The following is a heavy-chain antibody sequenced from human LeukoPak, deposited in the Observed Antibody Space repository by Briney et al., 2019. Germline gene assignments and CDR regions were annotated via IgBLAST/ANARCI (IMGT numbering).Heavy chain of an antibody. V-gene: IGHV3-33*08. CDR2: IWYDGSNK. D-gene: IGHD3-10*01. CDR1: GFTVTNKY. J-gene: IGHJ6*02. CDR3: ARDYYGSGRLTYGMDV. Sequence: PGGSLRLSCAASGFTVTNKYMTWVRQAPGKGLEWVAVIWYDGSNKYYADSVKGRFTISRDNSKNTLYLQMNSLRAEDTAVYYCARDYYGSGRLTYGMDVWGQGTTVTVSS.